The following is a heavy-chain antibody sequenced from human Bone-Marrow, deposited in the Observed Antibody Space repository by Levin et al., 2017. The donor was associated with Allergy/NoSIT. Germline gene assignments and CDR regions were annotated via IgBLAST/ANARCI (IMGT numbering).Heavy chain of an antibody. J-gene: IGHJ4*02. CDR2: IRRDSDYI. Sequence: GGSLRLSCAASGFSFSDYTMNWLRQAPGQGLEWVSSIRRDSDYIFYADSVKGRFTISRDNGKNSLYLQMNSLRIEDTGVYYCAREEGQKDYWGQGTLVTVSS. V-gene: IGHV3-21*01. CDR1: GFSFSDYT. CDR3: AREEGQKDY.